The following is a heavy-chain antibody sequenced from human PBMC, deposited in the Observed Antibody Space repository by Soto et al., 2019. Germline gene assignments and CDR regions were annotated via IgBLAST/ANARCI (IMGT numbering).Heavy chain of an antibody. Sequence: GSLRLSPGTSGLTSSSYAMHSVPQAPGKWLACVAVISYDGLNYYFAGAVRSRVTISRENSKNTLDLQTNRLRAEDTAVYYWAGVLAPDTAMDDYYYHGMDVWGQGTTVTVSS. CDR3: AGVLAPDTAMDDYYYHGMDV. D-gene: IGHD5-18*01. J-gene: IGHJ6*02. V-gene: IGHV3-30-3*01. CDR1: GLTSSSYA. CDR2: ISYDGLNY.